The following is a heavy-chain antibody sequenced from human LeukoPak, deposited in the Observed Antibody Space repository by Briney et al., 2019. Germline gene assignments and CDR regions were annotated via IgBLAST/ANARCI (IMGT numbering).Heavy chain of an antibody. Sequence: SETLSLTCAVSGGSISSSNWWSWVRQPPGKGLEWIGEIYHSGSTNYNPSLKSRVTISVGKSKNQFSLKLSSVTAADTAVYYCARRTTYYYYMDVWGKGTTVTVSS. CDR1: GGSISSSNW. CDR3: ARRTTYYYYMDV. D-gene: IGHD1-1*01. V-gene: IGHV4-4*02. J-gene: IGHJ6*03. CDR2: IYHSGST.